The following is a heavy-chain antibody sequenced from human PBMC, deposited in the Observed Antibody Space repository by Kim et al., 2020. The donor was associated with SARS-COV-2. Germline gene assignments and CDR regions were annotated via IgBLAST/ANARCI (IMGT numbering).Heavy chain of an antibody. V-gene: IGHV4-59*01. CDR2: IYYSGST. CDR1: GGSISSYY. J-gene: IGHJ4*02. D-gene: IGHD1-26*01. Sequence: SETLSLTCTVSGGSISSYYWSWIRQPPGKGLEWIGYIYYSGSTNYNPSLKSRVTISVDTSKNQFSLKLSSVTAADTAVYYCAREIVGATWFDYWGQGTLV. CDR3: AREIVGATWFDY.